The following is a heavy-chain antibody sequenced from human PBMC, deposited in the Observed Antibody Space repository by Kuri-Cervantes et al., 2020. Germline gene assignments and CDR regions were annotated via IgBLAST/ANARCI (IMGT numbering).Heavy chain of an antibody. Sequence: ASVKVSCKASGYSFLHYAVAWVRQAPGQGLEWMGWITAYSGNTHYAQHLQGRVTMTADTFTSTAYLELRTLTSDDTAVYYCARGLPRGVVTPSYYYYGMDVWGQGTTVTVSS. D-gene: IGHD3-3*01. CDR3: ARGLPRGVVTPSYYYYGMDV. V-gene: IGHV1-18*01. J-gene: IGHJ6*02. CDR2: ITAYSGNT. CDR1: GYSFLHYA.